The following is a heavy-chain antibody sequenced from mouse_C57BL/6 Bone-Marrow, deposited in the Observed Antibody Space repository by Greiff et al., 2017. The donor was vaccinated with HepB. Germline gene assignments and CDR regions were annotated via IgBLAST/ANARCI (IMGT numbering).Heavy chain of an antibody. J-gene: IGHJ2*01. CDR3: AREILGVEGNYFDY. V-gene: IGHV3-6*01. CDR2: ISYDGSN. Sequence: EVKLMESGPGLVKPSQSLSLTCSVTGYSITSGYYWNWIRQFPGNKLEWMGYISYDGSNNYNPSLKNRISITRDTSKNQFFLKLNSVTTEDTATYYCAREILGVEGNYFDYWGQGTTLTVSS. CDR1: GYSITSGYY.